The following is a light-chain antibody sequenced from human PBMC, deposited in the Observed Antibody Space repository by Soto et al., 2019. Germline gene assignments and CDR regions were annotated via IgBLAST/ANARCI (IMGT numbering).Light chain of an antibody. J-gene: IGLJ1*01. CDR2: EVS. CDR1: SSDVGSYNR. V-gene: IGLV2-18*01. Sequence: QSVLTQPPSVSGSPGQSVTISCTVASSDVGSYNRVSWYQRPPGTGPKLMIYEVSNRPSGVPDRFSGSKSGNTASLTISGLQAEDEAEYYCSLYTSDSTYVFGTGTKVTVL. CDR3: SLYTSDSTYV.